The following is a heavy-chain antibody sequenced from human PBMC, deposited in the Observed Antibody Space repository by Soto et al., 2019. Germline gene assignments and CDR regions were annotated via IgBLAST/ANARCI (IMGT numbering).Heavy chain of an antibody. Sequence: SLRLSCVASGFTFSSYSMVWVRQAPGKGLEWVSYIFASSTTIYYADSVKGRFTVSRDNAKNSLFLLMNSLRAEDTAVYYXXRDKDWAFDYWGQGTLVTVSS. CDR2: IFASSTTI. V-gene: IGHV3-48*04. J-gene: IGHJ4*02. CDR3: XRDKDWAFDY. CDR1: GFTFSSYS. D-gene: IGHD3-9*01.